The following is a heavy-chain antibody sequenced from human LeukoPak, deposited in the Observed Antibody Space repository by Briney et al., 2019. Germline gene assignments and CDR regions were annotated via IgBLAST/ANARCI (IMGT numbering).Heavy chain of an antibody. CDR1: GFTFSSSA. CDR3: AKQLGYCSDGSCYFPY. Sequence: GGSLRLSCAASGFTFSSSAMSWVRQAPGKGLEWISTISNNGGYTYYADSVQGRFTISRDNSKSTLCLQMNSLRAEDTAVYYCAKQLGYCSDGSCYFPYWGQGTLVTVSS. CDR2: ISNNGGYT. J-gene: IGHJ4*02. D-gene: IGHD2-15*01. V-gene: IGHV3-23*01.